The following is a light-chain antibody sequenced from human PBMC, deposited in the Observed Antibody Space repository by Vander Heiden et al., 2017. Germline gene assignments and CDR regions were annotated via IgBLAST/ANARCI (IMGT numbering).Light chain of an antibody. CDR2: DVS. CDR1: SSDIGGYNY. J-gene: IGLJ3*02. Sequence: QPALTQPASVSGSPGQSITISCTGTSSDIGGYNYVSWYQQHPGKAPKLMIYDVSTRPSGVSNRFSGSKSGNTASLTISGLQAEDEADYYCSSYTSSNTLEVFGGGTKLTVL. V-gene: IGLV2-14*03. CDR3: SSYTSSNTLEV.